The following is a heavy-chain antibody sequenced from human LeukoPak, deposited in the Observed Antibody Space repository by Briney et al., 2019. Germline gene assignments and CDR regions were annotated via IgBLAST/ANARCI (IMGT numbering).Heavy chain of an antibody. CDR3: AKQEIGTTWSVGY. CDR1: GFTFSSYG. J-gene: IGHJ4*02. V-gene: IGHV3-30*18. CDR2: ISYDGGSI. D-gene: IGHD1-26*01. Sequence: PGRSLRLSCAASGFTFSSYGMHWVRQAPGKGLEWVAVISYDGGSIYYADSVKGRFTISRDDSKNTLFLQMNSLSAEDTAVYYCAKQEIGTTWSVGYWGQGTLVTVSS.